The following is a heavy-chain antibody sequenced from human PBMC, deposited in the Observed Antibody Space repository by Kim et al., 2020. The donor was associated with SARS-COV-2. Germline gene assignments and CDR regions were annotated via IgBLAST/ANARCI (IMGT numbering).Heavy chain of an antibody. CDR1: GFTFSSYA. J-gene: IGHJ4*02. D-gene: IGHD6-6*01. CDR3: ANDGPQQLVVGY. CDR2: ISGSGSST. V-gene: IGHV3-23*01. Sequence: GGSLRLSCAASGFTFSSYAMSWVRQAPGKGLEWVAAISGSGSSTYYADSVKGRFTISRDNSKNKLYLQMNSLTAEDTDVYYCANDGPQQLVVGYWGPGTLVTVS.